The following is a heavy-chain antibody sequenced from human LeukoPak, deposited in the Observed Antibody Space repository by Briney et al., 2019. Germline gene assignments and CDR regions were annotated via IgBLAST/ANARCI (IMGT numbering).Heavy chain of an antibody. CDR3: AKNPPESHGVDVDY. CDR1: RLTFSTYV. J-gene: IGHJ4*02. Sequence: PGGSLRLSCAASRLTFSTYVMRWARQAPGKGRVWVSGLSGRGGSTYYADSVKGRFTISRDNYQNTLYLQMNSLSGKDTAVHLYAKNPPESHGVDVDYWGQGTLVNVSS. V-gene: IGHV3-23*01. CDR2: LSGRGGST. D-gene: IGHD1-14*01.